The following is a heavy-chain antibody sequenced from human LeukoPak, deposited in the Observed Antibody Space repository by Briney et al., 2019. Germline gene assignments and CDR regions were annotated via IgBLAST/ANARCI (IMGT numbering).Heavy chain of an antibody. D-gene: IGHD3-22*01. Sequence: PGGSLRLSCAASGFTFSSYSMNWVRQAPGKGLEWVSSISSSSSYIYYADSVKGRFTISRDNSKNTLYLQMNNLRAEDTAVYYCATHYYDSSGYYYDHAFDIWGQRTMVTVSS. CDR1: GFTFSSYS. V-gene: IGHV3-21*04. CDR3: ATHYYDSSGYYYDHAFDI. CDR2: ISSSSSYI. J-gene: IGHJ3*02.